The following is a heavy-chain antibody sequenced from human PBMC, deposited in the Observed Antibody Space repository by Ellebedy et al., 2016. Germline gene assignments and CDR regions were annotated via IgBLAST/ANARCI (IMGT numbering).Heavy chain of an antibody. Sequence: GGSLRLSCAASGFTFSTFWMSWVRQAPGKGLEWVANINQDGSKKYYVDSVKGRFTISRDNAKNLLYLQMNSLRDEDTAMYYCARDHRGERLFDYWGQGTLVTVSS. CDR1: GFTFSTFW. J-gene: IGHJ4*02. V-gene: IGHV3-7*01. CDR3: ARDHRGERLFDY. CDR2: INQDGSKK. D-gene: IGHD3-10*01.